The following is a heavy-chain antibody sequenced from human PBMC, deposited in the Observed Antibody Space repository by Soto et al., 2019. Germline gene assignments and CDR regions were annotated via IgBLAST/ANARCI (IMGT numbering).Heavy chain of an antibody. CDR1: GFTFSNYG. Sequence: GGSLRLSCAASGFTFSNYGMNWVRQAPGKGLEWVAVISYDVTNKYYADSVKGRFTISRDNSKNTLYLQMNSLTAEDTAVYFCAKGVATIDKTFYLDSWGQGILVTVSS. CDR3: AKGVATIDKTFYLDS. J-gene: IGHJ4*02. CDR2: ISYDVTNK. D-gene: IGHD5-12*01. V-gene: IGHV3-30*18.